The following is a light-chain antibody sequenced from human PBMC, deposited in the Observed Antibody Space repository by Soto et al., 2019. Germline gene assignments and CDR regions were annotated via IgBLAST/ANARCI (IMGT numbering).Light chain of an antibody. Sequence: QSVLTQPASVSGSPGQSITISCTGTSSDIGAYNYVSWYQQHPGKAPKLMIYDVNIRPSGVSNRLSGSKSGNTASLTISGLQGEDEADYYCTSWTTSTTMIFGGGTKMTVL. CDR2: DVN. CDR1: SSDIGAYNY. J-gene: IGLJ2*01. V-gene: IGLV2-14*03. CDR3: TSWTTSTTMI.